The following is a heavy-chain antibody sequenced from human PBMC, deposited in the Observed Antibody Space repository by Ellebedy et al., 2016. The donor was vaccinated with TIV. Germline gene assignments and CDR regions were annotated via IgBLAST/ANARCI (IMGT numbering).Heavy chain of an antibody. CDR1: GASMKYNY. D-gene: IGHD6-19*01. J-gene: IGHJ4*02. CDR2: IYDIGTT. CDR3: AASAEVPGWIEN. V-gene: IGHV4-4*08. Sequence: MPSETLSLTCDVPGASMKYNYWSWVRQLPGKGLEWIGYIYDIGTTNYNPSLKSRVTISVDTPKNHFSLRLNSVTATDTSVYYRAASAEVPGWIENWGQGILVTVAS.